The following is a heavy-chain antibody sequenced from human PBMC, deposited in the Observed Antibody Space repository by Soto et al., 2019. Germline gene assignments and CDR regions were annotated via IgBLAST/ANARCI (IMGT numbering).Heavy chain of an antibody. V-gene: IGHV4-4*07. D-gene: IGHD5-12*01. Sequence: SETLSLTCSVSGGSMSGHAWVWIRQAAGKGLEWIGHIYPSGSASYNPTFRSRVTMSLDSSHNHLFLNLTSATTADTAVYYCVRGKSYSVYDFWGPGILVTVSS. CDR1: GGSMSGHA. CDR2: IYPSGSA. J-gene: IGHJ4*02. CDR3: VRGKSYSVYDF.